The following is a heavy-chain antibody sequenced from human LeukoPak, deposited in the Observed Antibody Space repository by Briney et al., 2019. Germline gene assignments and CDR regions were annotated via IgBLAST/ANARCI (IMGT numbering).Heavy chain of an antibody. CDR2: FDVIDSET. V-gene: IGHV1-24*01. CDR1: GSSLIELS. J-gene: IGHJ4*02. Sequence: GASVTVSCTVSGSSLIELSLYWVRQAPGKGLEWMGGFDVIDSETFYAQKFQGRVTMTEDSSTDTAYMELRSLTSDDTALYYCAAGRPYSLLDYWGQGTLVTVSS. CDR3: AAGRPYSLLDY. D-gene: IGHD5-18*01.